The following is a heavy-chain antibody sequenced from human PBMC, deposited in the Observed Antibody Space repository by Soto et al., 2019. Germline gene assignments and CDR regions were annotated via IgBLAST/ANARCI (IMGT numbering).Heavy chain of an antibody. CDR3: ARDRVNYFWSGYDNTPLYALDV. CDR2: TSYDGANE. Sequence: GGSLRLSXAASGFTFNMYAMHWVRQAPGKGLDWVAITSYDGANEYYAGSVKGRFSISRDNSKNALYLQMNSLRAEDTGIYYCARDRVNYFWSGYDNTPLYALDVWGQGTTVTVSS. CDR1: GFTFNMYA. D-gene: IGHD3-3*01. V-gene: IGHV3-30*01. J-gene: IGHJ6*02.